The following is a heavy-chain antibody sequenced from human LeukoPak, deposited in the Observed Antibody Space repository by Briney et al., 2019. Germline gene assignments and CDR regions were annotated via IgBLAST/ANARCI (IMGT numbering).Heavy chain of an antibody. CDR3: AKDLGLSVGATPFDY. CDR1: GFIFDDYA. D-gene: IGHD1-26*01. Sequence: GRSLRLSCAVSGFIFDDYAMHWVRQAPGKGLEWVSGISWNSGSIGYADSVKGRFTISRDNAKNSLYLQMNSLRAEDTAVYYCAKDLGLSVGATPFDYWGQGTLVTVSS. V-gene: IGHV3-9*01. CDR2: ISWNSGSI. J-gene: IGHJ4*02.